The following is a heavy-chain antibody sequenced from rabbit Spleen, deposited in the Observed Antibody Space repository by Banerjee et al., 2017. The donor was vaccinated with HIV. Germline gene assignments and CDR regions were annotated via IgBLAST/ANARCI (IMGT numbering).Heavy chain of an antibody. CDR1: GMDFSSKYW. CDR3: ARDLVAVIGWNFNL. Sequence: QSLEESGGDLVKPGASLTLTCTASGMDFSSKYWICWVRQAPGKGLEWIACIRTSDSVTYYASWAKGRFIMSRTSSTTVTLQMTSLTAADTATYFCARDLVAVIGWNFNLWGQGTLVTVS. CDR2: IRTSDSVT. V-gene: IGHV1S40*01. J-gene: IGHJ4*01. D-gene: IGHD1-1*01.